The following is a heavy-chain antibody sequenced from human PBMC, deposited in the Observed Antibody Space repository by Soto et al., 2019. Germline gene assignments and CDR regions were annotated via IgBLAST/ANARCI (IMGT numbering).Heavy chain of an antibody. CDR1: EFNFSTSS. J-gene: IGHJ4*02. V-gene: IGHV3-21*01. Sequence: PGGSLRLSCAASEFNFSTSSMTWIRQTPGRGLDWVSSINSDSAYIYYATPVRGRFTISGDNAKDSLYLQMNSLRVEDSGLYYCAREGNCVDRVCFPDYWGQGILVTVSS. CDR2: INSDSAYI. CDR3: AREGNCVDRVCFPDY. D-gene: IGHD2-21*01.